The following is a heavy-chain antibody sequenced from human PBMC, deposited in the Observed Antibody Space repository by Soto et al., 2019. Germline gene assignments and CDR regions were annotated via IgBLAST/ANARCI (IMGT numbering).Heavy chain of an antibody. J-gene: IGHJ6*02. CDR1: GFTFGDYA. Sequence: GGSLRLSCTASGFTFGDYAMSWFRQAPGKGLEWVGFIRSKAYGGTTEYAASVKGRFTISRDDSKSIAYLQMNSLKTEDTAVYYCTRDLYGGNPQPDGMDVSGQGTTVTVSS. V-gene: IGHV3-49*03. D-gene: IGHD2-15*01. CDR3: TRDLYGGNPQPDGMDV. CDR2: IRSKAYGGTT.